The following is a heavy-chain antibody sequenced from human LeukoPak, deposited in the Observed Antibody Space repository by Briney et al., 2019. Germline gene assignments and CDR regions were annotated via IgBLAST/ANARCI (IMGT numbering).Heavy chain of an antibody. CDR2: ISYDGSNK. D-gene: IGHD6-6*01. J-gene: IGHJ4*02. V-gene: IGHV3-30*18. CDR1: GFTFSSYG. CDR3: AKVGSSGTKESDY. Sequence: GGSLRLSCAASGFTFSSYGMHWVRQAPGKGLEWVAVISYDGSNKYYADSVKGRFTISRDNSKNTLYLQMNSLRAEDTALYYCAKVGSSGTKESDYWGQGTLVTVSS.